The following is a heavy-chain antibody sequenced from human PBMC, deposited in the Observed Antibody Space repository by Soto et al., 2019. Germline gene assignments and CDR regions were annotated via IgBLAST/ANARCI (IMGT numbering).Heavy chain of an antibody. CDR3: AKDQLPMTTVTTSSDY. V-gene: IGHV3-23*01. CDR1: GFTFSSYA. J-gene: IGHJ4*02. D-gene: IGHD4-17*01. Sequence: EVQLLESGGGLVQPGGSLRLSCAASGFTFSSYAMSWVRQAPGEGLEWVSAISGSGGSTYYADSVKGRFTISRDNSKNTLYLQMNSLRAEDTAVYYCAKDQLPMTTVTTSSDYWGQGTLVTVSS. CDR2: ISGSGGST.